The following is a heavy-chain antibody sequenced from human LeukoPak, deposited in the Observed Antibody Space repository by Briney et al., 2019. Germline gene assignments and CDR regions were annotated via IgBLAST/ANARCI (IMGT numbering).Heavy chain of an antibody. J-gene: IGHJ4*02. V-gene: IGHV4-4*02. Sequence: SETLSLTCAVSGGSISSTNWWSLVRPPPGKGLEWIGEIFQSGRTNYNPSLKSRVTISVDTSKNQFSLKLSSVTAADTAVYYCVRCIAAAEIDYWGQGTLVTVSS. D-gene: IGHD6-13*01. CDR3: VRCIAAAEIDY. CDR2: IFQSGRT. CDR1: GGSISSTNW.